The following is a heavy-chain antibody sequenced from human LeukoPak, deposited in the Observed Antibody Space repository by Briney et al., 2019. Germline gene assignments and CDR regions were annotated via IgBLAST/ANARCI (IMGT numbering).Heavy chain of an antibody. CDR3: AKENDYGGRFDY. V-gene: IGHV3-30*18. D-gene: IGHD4-23*01. CDR1: GFTFSSYG. CDR2: ISYDGSNK. J-gene: IGHJ4*02. Sequence: GGSLRLSCAASGFTFSSYGMHWVRQAPGKGLEWVAVISYDGSNKYYADSVKGRFTISRDNSKNTLYLQMNSLRAEDTAVYYCAKENDYGGRFDYWGQGTLVTVSS.